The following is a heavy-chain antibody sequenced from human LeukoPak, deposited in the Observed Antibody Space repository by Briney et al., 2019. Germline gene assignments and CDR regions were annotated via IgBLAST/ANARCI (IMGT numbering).Heavy chain of an antibody. CDR2: ISGSGGST. Sequence: TGGSLRLYCAASRFTLSSYRMSWVRQTPGKWLDWVSGISGSGGSTYYADSVKGRFTISRDHSKNTLYLQMNSLRAEDSAVYYCATYRQVLLPFESWGQGTVVTV. CDR3: ATYRQVLLPFES. J-gene: IGHJ4*02. V-gene: IGHV3-23*01. D-gene: IGHD2-8*02. CDR1: RFTLSSYR.